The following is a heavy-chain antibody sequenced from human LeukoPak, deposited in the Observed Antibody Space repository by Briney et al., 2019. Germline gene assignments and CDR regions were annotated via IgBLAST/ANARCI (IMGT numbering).Heavy chain of an antibody. J-gene: IGHJ4*02. V-gene: IGHV4-39*07. D-gene: IGHD3-10*01. Sequence: SETLSLTCTVSGGSISRSSYYWGWIRQPPGKGLEWIGSIYYSGSTYYNPSLKSRVTISVDTSKNQFSLKLSSVTAADTALYYCARVLVSTRGSGSNCFDYWGQGTLVTVSS. CDR3: ARVLVSTRGSGSNCFDY. CDR1: GGSISRSSYY. CDR2: IYYSGST.